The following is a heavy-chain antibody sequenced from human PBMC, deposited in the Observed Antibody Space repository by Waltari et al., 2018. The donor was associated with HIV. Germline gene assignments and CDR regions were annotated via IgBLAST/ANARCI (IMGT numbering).Heavy chain of an antibody. V-gene: IGHV4-61*02. J-gene: IGHJ2*01. CDR3: ARGLDILTGYYHWFSDL. D-gene: IGHD3-9*01. CDR2: VYISGSA. Sequence: QVQLQESGPGLVKPSQTLSLTCTVPGGSITSGSYYWIWHRQPAGKGLEWIGRVYISGSANYNPSLRSRVTMSLDTSKNQFSLKLSSVTAADTAVYYCARGLDILTGYYHWFSDLWGRGTLVTVSS. CDR1: GGSITSGSYY.